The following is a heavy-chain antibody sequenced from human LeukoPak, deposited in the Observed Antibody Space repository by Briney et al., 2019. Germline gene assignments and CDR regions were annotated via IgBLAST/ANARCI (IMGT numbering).Heavy chain of an antibody. J-gene: IGHJ4*02. CDR3: ARLSIAAPIDY. D-gene: IGHD6-6*01. CDR1: GFTFSSYS. Sequence: PGGSLRLSCAASGFTFSSYSMNWVRQAPGKGLEWVSYISSSSSTIYYADSVKGRFTISRDNAKNSLYLQMNSLRAEDTAVYYCARLSIAAPIDYWGQGTLVTVSS. V-gene: IGHV3-48*01. CDR2: ISSSSSTI.